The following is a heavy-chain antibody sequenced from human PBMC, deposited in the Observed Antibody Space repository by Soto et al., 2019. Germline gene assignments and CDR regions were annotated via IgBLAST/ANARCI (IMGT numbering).Heavy chain of an antibody. J-gene: IGHJ4*02. D-gene: IGHD3-22*01. V-gene: IGHV3-11*01. CDR3: ERDLGYYDSSGYFDY. CDR1: GFTFSDYY. Sequence: QVQLVESGGGLVKPGGPLRLSCAASGFTFSDYYMSWIRQAPGKGLEWVSYISSSDSIIYYADSVKGRFTISRDNAKNSLYLQMNSLRAEDTAVYYCERDLGYYDSSGYFDYWGQGTLVTVSS. CDR2: ISSSDSII.